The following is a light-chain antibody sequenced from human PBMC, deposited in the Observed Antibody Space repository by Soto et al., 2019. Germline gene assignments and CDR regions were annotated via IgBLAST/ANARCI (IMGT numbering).Light chain of an antibody. V-gene: IGKV3-20*01. Sequence: EIVLTQSPGTLSLSPGERATLSCRASQSTYTNSLACYQQKPGQAPRLLIYGASSRATGIPDRFSGSGSGTDFTLTISRLEPEDFAVYYCQQYGTSPLTFGGGTKVDIK. J-gene: IGKJ4*01. CDR1: QSTYTNS. CDR3: QQYGTSPLT. CDR2: GAS.